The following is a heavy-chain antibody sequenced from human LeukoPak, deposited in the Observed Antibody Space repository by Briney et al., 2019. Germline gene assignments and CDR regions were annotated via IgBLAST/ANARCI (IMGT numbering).Heavy chain of an antibody. D-gene: IGHD5-12*01. J-gene: IGHJ5*02. CDR2: IYYSGST. Sequence: SETLSLTCTVSGGSISSYYWSWIRQPPGKGLERIGYIYYSGSTNYNPSLKSRVTISVDTSKNQFSLKLSSVTAADTAVYYCARAPSDIIPFFDPWGQGTLVTVSS. CDR3: ARAPSDIIPFFDP. V-gene: IGHV4-59*01. CDR1: GGSISSYY.